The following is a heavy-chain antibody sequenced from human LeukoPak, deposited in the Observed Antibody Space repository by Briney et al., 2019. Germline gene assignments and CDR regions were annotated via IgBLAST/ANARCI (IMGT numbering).Heavy chain of an antibody. V-gene: IGHV3-66*01. CDR1: GFNVGNNY. D-gene: IGHD1-1*01. J-gene: IGHJ4*02. CDR2: IFAGGTT. Sequence: GGSLRLSCAASGFNVGNNYMSWVRQAPGKGLEWVSVIFAGGTTYYADSVKGRFTISRDNSRNTLYLHMNSLRGEDTAVYYCARVGHWPDYWGQGTLVAVSS. CDR3: ARVGHWPDY.